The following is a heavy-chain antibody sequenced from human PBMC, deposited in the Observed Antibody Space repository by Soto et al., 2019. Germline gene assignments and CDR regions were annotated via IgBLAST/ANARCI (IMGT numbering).Heavy chain of an antibody. D-gene: IGHD1-1*01. CDR3: ARSSGDTWEQYYFDY. V-gene: IGHV3-23*01. CDR1: GFIFSDYS. J-gene: IGHJ4*02. CDR2: ISGRGGST. Sequence: EVQLLESGGGLVLPGGSLRLSCAASGFIFSDYSMSWVRQAPGKGLEWVSGISGRGGSTYYAVSVKGRFTISRDSSRNTLFLQMNSLRAEDTVLYFCARSSGDTWEQYYFDYWGQGTLVPVSS.